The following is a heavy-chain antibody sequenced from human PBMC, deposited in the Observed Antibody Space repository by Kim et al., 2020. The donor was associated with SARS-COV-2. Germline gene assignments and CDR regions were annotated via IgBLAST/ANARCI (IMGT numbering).Heavy chain of an antibody. CDR3: ARNTDLITMIDPFYFDY. Sequence: SETLSLTCTVSGGSISSYYWSWIRQPPGKGLEWIGYIYYSGSTNYNPSLKSRVTISVDTSKNQFSLKLSSVTAADTAVYYCARNTDLITMIDPFYFDYWGQGTLVTVSS. V-gene: IGHV4-59*13. CDR1: GGSISSYY. CDR2: IYYSGST. D-gene: IGHD3-22*01. J-gene: IGHJ4*02.